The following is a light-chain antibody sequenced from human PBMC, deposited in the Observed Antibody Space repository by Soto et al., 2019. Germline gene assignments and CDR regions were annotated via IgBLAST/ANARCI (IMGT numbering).Light chain of an antibody. CDR1: QSVSSSY. J-gene: IGKJ1*01. V-gene: IGKV3-20*01. CDR3: QQYGSSPPTT. Sequence: EIVLTHSPCTLSLSPGERATRSCRASQSVSSSYLAWYQQKPGQAPRLLIYGASSRATGIPDRFSGSGSGTDFTLTISRLEPEDFAVYYCQQYGSSPPTTFGQGTKVDIK. CDR2: GAS.